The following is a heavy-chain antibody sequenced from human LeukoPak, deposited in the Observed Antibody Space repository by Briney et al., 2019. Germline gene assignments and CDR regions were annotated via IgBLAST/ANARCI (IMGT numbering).Heavy chain of an antibody. CDR3: AKAPQGYNSYALPAN. Sequence: GGSLRLSCAASGFTFNTYTMNWVRQAPGKGLEWVSAISGPGGGTYYADSVKGRFTISRDNSKNTLYLQMNSLRVEDTAIYYCAKAPQGYNSYALPANWGQGTLVTVSS. CDR2: ISGPGGGT. CDR1: GFTFNTYT. V-gene: IGHV3-23*01. D-gene: IGHD5-12*01. J-gene: IGHJ4*02.